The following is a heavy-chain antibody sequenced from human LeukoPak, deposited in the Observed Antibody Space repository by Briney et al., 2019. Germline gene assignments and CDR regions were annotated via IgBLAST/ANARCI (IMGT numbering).Heavy chain of an antibody. CDR1: GFSFSTYP. V-gene: IGHV3-23*01. CDR2: ISDSGDNK. D-gene: IGHD3-22*01. Sequence: GGSLRLSCAASGFSFSTYPMGWVRQAPGKGLDWVSAISDSGDNKQYADSVKGRFTIPRDYSKNTLYLQMNNLRVDDTAVYYCAGWYDRNCYAWGQGTLVTVSS. CDR3: AGWYDRNCYA. J-gene: IGHJ5*02.